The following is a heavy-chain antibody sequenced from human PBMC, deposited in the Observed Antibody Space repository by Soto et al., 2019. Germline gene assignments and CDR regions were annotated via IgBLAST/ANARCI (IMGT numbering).Heavy chain of an antibody. D-gene: IGHD2-2*02. J-gene: IGHJ6*02. CDR3: ASFVVPADINYYYYGMDV. CDR1: GGTFSSYA. CDR2: IIPIFGTA. V-gene: IGHV1-69*06. Sequence: ASVKVSCKASGGTFSSYAISWVRQAPGQGLEWMGGIIPIFGTANYAQKFQGRVTITADKSTSTAYMELSSLRSEDTAVYYCASFVVPADINYYYYGMDVWGQGTTVTVSS.